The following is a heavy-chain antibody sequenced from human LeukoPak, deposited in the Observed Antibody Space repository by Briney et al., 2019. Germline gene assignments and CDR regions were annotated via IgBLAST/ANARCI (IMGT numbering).Heavy chain of an antibody. D-gene: IGHD2-15*01. CDR2: ISSSGSTI. CDR3: AKSRVSVLVAAIASFDY. CDR1: GFTFSDYY. V-gene: IGHV3-11*01. J-gene: IGHJ4*02. Sequence: GGSLRLSCAASGFTFSDYYMSWIRQAPGKGLEWVSYISSSGSTIYYADSVKGRFTISRDNAKNSLYLQMNSLRAEDTAVYYCAKSRVSVLVAAIASFDYWGQGTLVTVSS.